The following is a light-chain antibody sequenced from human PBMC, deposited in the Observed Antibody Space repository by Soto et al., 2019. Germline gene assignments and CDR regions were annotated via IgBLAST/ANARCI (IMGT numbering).Light chain of an antibody. CDR2: GAV. CDR1: QSVSGN. V-gene: IGKV3D-15*01. Sequence: EIVMTQSPATLSASPGERVTLSCRVSQSVSGNLAWYQQKPGQAPRLLIYGAVTRATGIPARFSGRGSGTVFTLTITSLQSEDFAVYFCQQYNGWLWTFGQGTKVEI. J-gene: IGKJ1*01. CDR3: QQYNGWLWT.